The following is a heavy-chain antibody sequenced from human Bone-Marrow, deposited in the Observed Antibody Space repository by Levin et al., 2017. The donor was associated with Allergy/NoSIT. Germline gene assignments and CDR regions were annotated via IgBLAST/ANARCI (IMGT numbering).Heavy chain of an antibody. CDR1: GFTLNNAW. CDR3: STVRYCISGFCYARYYYYYGMDV. CDR2: FKGKTDGGTT. V-gene: IGHV3-15*07. D-gene: IGHD2-2*01. J-gene: IGHJ6*02. Sequence: GESLKISCAVSGFTLNNAWINWVRQAPGKGLEWVGRFKGKTDGGTTDYAAPVKGRFTISRDDSKNMLYFQMNSLKTEDTAVYYCSTVRYCISGFCYARYYYYYGMDVWGQGTTVTVSS.